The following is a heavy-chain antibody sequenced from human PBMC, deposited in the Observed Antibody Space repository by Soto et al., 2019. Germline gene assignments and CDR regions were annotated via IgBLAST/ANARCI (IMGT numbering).Heavy chain of an antibody. Sequence: SETLSLTCAVSGGSISNNNCWNWVRPPPGKGLEWIGEIYHIGTTNYNPSLKSRVTISLDKSNNQFSLTLNSVTAADTAVYYCARRRITTFGVVITGYGTEVWGQETTVISSS. CDR3: ARRRITTFGVVITGYGTEV. CDR1: GGSISNNNC. V-gene: IGHV4-4*02. CDR2: IYHIGTT. J-gene: IGHJ6*02. D-gene: IGHD3-3*01.